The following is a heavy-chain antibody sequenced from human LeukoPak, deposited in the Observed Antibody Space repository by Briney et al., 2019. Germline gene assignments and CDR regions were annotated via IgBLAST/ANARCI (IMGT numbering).Heavy chain of an antibody. CDR3: ARAFYGDLDY. D-gene: IGHD4-17*01. Sequence: TVGSLRLSSAASGLSFTSYAINWGCQAPGKGLEWVSYISSGGSTVYYADSVKGRSTISRDNAKNSLYLQMSSLRAEDTAVYYGARAFYGDLDYWGQGNLVTVSS. CDR2: ISSGGSTV. J-gene: IGHJ4*02. V-gene: IGHV3-48*03. CDR1: GLSFTSYA.